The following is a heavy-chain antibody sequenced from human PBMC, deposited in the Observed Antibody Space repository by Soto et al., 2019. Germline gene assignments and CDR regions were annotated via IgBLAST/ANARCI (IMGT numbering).Heavy chain of an antibody. V-gene: IGHV1-18*01. CDR1: GYTFISYG. Sequence: HVQLVQSGAEVNKPGASLKVSCKASGYTFISYGVSWVRQAPGQGLEWLGGISPYNGNTNYAQKFPGRITMTTDTSTSTVYMDLRSLRTDDTAVYYCARAQAKWLTDAFDIWGQGTMVVVSS. CDR3: ARAQAKWLTDAFDI. J-gene: IGHJ3*02. CDR2: ISPYNGNT. D-gene: IGHD5-12*01.